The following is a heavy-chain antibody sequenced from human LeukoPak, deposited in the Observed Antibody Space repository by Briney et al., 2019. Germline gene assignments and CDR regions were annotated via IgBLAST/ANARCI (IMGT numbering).Heavy chain of an antibody. CDR1: GFTFSDFY. Sequence: GGSLRLSCAASGFTFSDFYMSWIRQAPGKGLEWVSYISGSGRTMYYADSVKGRFTISRDNAKKSLYLQMNSLGAEDTAVYYCAKGSRAAEDIYYYYNYMDVWGKGTTVTVSS. CDR2: ISGSGRTM. J-gene: IGHJ6*03. D-gene: IGHD1-26*01. V-gene: IGHV3-11*04. CDR3: AKGSRAAEDIYYYYNYMDV.